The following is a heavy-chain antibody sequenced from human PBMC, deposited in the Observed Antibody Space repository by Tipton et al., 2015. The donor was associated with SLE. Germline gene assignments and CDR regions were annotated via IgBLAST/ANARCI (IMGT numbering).Heavy chain of an antibody. J-gene: IGHJ3*02. CDR3: ARDAAGITMIVVVADDAFDI. CDR2: IIPIFGTA. D-gene: IGHD3-22*01. Sequence: QLVQSGAEVKKPGSSVKVSCKASGGTFSSYAISWVRQAPGQGLEWMGRIIPIFGTANYAQKFQGRVTITANESTSTAYMELSSLRSEDTAVYYCARDAAGITMIVVVADDAFDIWGQGTMVTVSS. CDR1: GGTFSSYA. V-gene: IGHV1-69*18.